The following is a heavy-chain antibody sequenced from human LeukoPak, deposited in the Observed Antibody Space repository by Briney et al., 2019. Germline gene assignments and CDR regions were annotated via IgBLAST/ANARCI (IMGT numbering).Heavy chain of an antibody. J-gene: IGHJ4*02. CDR1: GYTFTSYG. Sequence: AASVKVSCKGSGYTFTSYGISWVRQAPGQGLEWMGWISAYKGNTNYAQQLQGRVTMTTDTSTSTAYMELRSLRSDDTAVYYCARGFGSGSFYEPDYYFDYWGQGTLVTVSS. CDR2: ISAYKGNT. CDR3: ARGFGSGSFYEPDYYFDY. D-gene: IGHD3-10*01. V-gene: IGHV1-18*01.